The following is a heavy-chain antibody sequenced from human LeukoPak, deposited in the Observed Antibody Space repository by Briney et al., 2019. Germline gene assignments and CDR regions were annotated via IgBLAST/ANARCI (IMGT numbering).Heavy chain of an antibody. D-gene: IGHD1-14*01. CDR2: INHSGST. CDR3: ATTGAHTF. Sequence: SETLSLTCAVYGGSFSGYYWSWIRQPPGKGLEWIGEINHSGSTNYNPSLKSRVTISVDTSKNQFSLKLSSVTAADTAVYYCATTGAHTFWGQGTLVTVSS. V-gene: IGHV4-34*01. CDR1: GGSFSGYY. J-gene: IGHJ4*02.